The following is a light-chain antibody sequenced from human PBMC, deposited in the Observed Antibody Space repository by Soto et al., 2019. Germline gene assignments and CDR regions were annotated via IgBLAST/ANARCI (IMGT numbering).Light chain of an antibody. V-gene: IGKV3-11*01. Sequence: EIVLTQSPATLSLSPGERATLSCRASQSVSSYLAWYQQKPGQAPRLLIYDVSNRATGIRARFSGSGSGTDFTLTISSLEPEDFAVYYCQQRSNWPPGLTFGGGTKVEIK. CDR1: QSVSSY. CDR3: QQRSNWPPGLT. J-gene: IGKJ4*01. CDR2: DVS.